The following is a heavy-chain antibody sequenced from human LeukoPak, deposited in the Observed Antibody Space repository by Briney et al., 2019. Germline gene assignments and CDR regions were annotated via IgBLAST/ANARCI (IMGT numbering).Heavy chain of an antibody. Sequence: ASVKVSCKASGHTFTGYYMHWVRQAPGQGLEWMGRINPNSGGTNYAQKFQGRVTMTRDTSISTAYMELSRLRSDDTAVYYCARLTIYGDSDYWGQGTLVTVSS. V-gene: IGHV1-2*06. D-gene: IGHD4-17*01. J-gene: IGHJ4*02. CDR1: GHTFTGYY. CDR3: ARLTIYGDSDY. CDR2: INPNSGGT.